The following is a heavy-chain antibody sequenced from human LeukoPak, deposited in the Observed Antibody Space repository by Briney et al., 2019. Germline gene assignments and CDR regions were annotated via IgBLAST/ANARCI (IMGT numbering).Heavy chain of an antibody. V-gene: IGHV3-30*02. Sequence: GGSLRLSCAASGFIFSSYGMHWVRQAPGKGLEWVAFIRYDGTNKYYADSVKGRFTISRDNSKNTLYLQMNSLRAEDTALYYCAKDMYYDIHDAFDIWGQGTMVTVSS. CDR3: AKDMYYDIHDAFDI. D-gene: IGHD3-9*01. J-gene: IGHJ3*02. CDR2: IRYDGTNK. CDR1: GFIFSSYG.